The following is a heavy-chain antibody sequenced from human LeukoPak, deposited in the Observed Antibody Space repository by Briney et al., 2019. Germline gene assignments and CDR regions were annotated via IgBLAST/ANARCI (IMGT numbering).Heavy chain of an antibody. J-gene: IGHJ5*02. CDR1: GFTFSSYA. D-gene: IGHD5-18*01. Sequence: PGGSLRLSCAASGFTFSSYAMSWVRQAPGKGLEWVSAISGSGGSTYYADSVKGRFTISRDNSKNTLYLQMHGLRAEDTAVYYCAKDLGYSYGSNWFDPWGQGTLVTVSS. CDR2: ISGSGGST. CDR3: AKDLGYSYGSNWFDP. V-gene: IGHV3-23*01.